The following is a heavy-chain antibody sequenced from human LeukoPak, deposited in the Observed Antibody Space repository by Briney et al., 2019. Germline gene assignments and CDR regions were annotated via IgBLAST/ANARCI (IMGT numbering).Heavy chain of an antibody. V-gene: IGHV1-24*01. J-gene: IGHJ3*02. Sequence: ASVKVSCKASGYTFTGYYMHWVRQAPGKGLEWMGGFDPEDGETIYAQKFQGRVTMTEDTSTDTAYMELSSLRSEDTAVYYCATVVVGATVVGAFDIWGQGTMVTVSS. D-gene: IGHD1-26*01. CDR3: ATVVVGATVVGAFDI. CDR2: FDPEDGET. CDR1: GYTFTGYY.